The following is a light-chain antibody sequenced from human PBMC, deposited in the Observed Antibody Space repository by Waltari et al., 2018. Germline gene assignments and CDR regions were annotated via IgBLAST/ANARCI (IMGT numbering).Light chain of an antibody. V-gene: IGLV2-14*01. CDR2: EFS. J-gene: IGLJ1*01. Sequence: QSALTQPASVSGSPGQSITISCTGTSSDVGGYNYVSWYQQHPGKAPKLMIYEFSNRPYGVSNRFFGSKSGNTASLTISGLQAEDEADYYCSSYTSSSSYVFGTGPKVTVL. CDR1: SSDVGGYNY. CDR3: SSYTSSSSYV.